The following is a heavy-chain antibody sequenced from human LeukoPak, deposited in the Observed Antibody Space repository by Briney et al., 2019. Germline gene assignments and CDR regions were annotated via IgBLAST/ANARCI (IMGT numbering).Heavy chain of an antibody. CDR1: GFTFSSYG. D-gene: IGHD2-2*01. CDR2: ISYDGSNK. CDR3: AKAPYCSSTSCYLDYYYMDV. J-gene: IGHJ6*03. Sequence: GGSLRLSCAASGFTFSSYGMHWVRQAPGKGLEWVAVISYDGSNKYYADSVKGRFTISRDNSKNTLYLQMNSLRAEDTAVYYCAKAPYCSSTSCYLDYYYMDVWGKGTTVTVSS. V-gene: IGHV3-30*18.